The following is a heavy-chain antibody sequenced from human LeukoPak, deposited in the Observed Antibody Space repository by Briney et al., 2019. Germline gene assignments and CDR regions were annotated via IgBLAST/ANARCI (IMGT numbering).Heavy chain of an antibody. Sequence: PGGSLRLSCAASGFIVSGTYMTWVRQAPGKGLECVSAISGSGGSTYYADSVKGRFTISRDNSKNTLYLQMNSLRAEDTAVYYCAKGAYYADWGQGTLVTVSS. V-gene: IGHV3-23*01. CDR1: GFIVSGTY. CDR2: ISGSGGST. D-gene: IGHD3-3*01. CDR3: AKGAYYAD. J-gene: IGHJ4*02.